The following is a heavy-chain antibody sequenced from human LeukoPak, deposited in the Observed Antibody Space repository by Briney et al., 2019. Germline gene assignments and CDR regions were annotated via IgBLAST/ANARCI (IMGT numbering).Heavy chain of an antibody. CDR2: ISGDSTYI. CDR1: GFTFASYS. D-gene: IGHD1-1*01. CDR3: ARVSGRLERQSDLDY. J-gene: IGHJ4*02. Sequence: PGGSLGHTRAASGFTFASYSMNWVRQAPGKGLEWVSSISGDSTYIYNAGSVKGRFTISRDNAQASLYLQMISLRADDTAVYYCARVSGRLERQSDLDYWSEGTLVIVSS. V-gene: IGHV3-21*01.